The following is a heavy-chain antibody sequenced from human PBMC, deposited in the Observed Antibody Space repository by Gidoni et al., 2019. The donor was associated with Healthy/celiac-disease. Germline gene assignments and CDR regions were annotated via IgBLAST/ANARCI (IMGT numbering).Heavy chain of an antibody. CDR2: IWYDGSNK. CDR1: GFTFSSYG. D-gene: IGHD4-17*01. CDR3: AREIDYGDYPLDY. V-gene: IGHV3-33*01. Sequence: QVQLVESGGGVVQPGRSLRLSCAASGFTFSSYGMHWVRQAPGKGLEWVAVIWYDGSNKYYADSVKGRFTISRDNSKNTLYLQMNSLRAEDTAVYYCAREIDYGDYPLDYWGQGTLVTVSS. J-gene: IGHJ4*02.